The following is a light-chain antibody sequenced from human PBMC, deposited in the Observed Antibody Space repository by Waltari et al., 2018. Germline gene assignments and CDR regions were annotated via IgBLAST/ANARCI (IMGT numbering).Light chain of an antibody. J-gene: IGLJ2*01. CDR2: ENE. Sequence: QSVLTQPPSVSAAPGQRVTISCSGSSSNIGNNLVSWYQQFPGTVPKLLIDENEQRPSGIPHRFSGSKSGTSATLTITGLQTGDEAEYYCGTWDGSLSAWLFGGGTKLTVL. CDR3: GTWDGSLSAWL. CDR1: SSNIGNNL. V-gene: IGLV1-51*02.